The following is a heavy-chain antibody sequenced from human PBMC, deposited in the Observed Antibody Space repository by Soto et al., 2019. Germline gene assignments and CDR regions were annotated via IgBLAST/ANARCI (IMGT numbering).Heavy chain of an antibody. J-gene: IGHJ4*02. CDR1: GFTFSSYA. D-gene: IGHD3-9*01. V-gene: IGHV3-23*01. CDR2: ISGSGGST. Sequence: GGSLRLSCAASGFTFSSYAMSWVRQAPGKGLEWVSAISGSGGSTYFADSVKGRFTISRDNSKNTLYLQMNSLRAEDTAVYYCAKLRYFDWLLYGLYYFDYWGQGTLVTVSS. CDR3: AKLRYFDWLLYGLYYFDY.